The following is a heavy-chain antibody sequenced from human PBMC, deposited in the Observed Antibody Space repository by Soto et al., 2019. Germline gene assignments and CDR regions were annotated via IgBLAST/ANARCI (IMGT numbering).Heavy chain of an antibody. D-gene: IGHD1-20*01. CDR2: TIPIFGTA. CDR1: GGTFSSYA. CDR3: ASSITGTVSYYYGMDV. V-gene: IGHV1-69*12. Sequence: QVQLVQSGAEVKKPGSSVKVSCKASGGTFSSYAISWVRQAPGQGLEWLGGTIPIFGTANYAQKFQGRVTITADESTSTAYMELSSLRSEDTAVYYCASSITGTVSYYYGMDVWGQGTTVTVSS. J-gene: IGHJ6*02.